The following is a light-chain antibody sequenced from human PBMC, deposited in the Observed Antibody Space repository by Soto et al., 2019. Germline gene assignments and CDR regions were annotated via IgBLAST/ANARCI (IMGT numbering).Light chain of an antibody. J-gene: IGLJ1*01. CDR2: EVS. Sequence: QSVLTQPASVSGSPGQSITISCTGASSDVGSYNLVSWYQQHPGKAPKLLINEVSNRPSGLSNRFSGSKSGDTASLTISGLQAEDEADYYCGSYTSSRTLVFGTGTKVTVL. V-gene: IGLV2-14*02. CDR3: GSYTSSRTLV. CDR1: SSDVGSYNL.